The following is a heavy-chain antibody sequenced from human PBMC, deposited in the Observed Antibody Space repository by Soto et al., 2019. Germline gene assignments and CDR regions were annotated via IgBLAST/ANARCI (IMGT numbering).Heavy chain of an antibody. CDR3: GRVVIKXXXQSIDS. V-gene: IGHV4-34*01. J-gene: IGHJ4*02. CDR2: VNPGGTT. Sequence: SETLSLTCAVYGGSLSGYYRTWIRQPPGKGLEWIGEVNPGGTTNYSPSVKSRLKISLDTSKKEVSLEMTSVTAADTAVYYCGRVVIKXXXQSIDSWGPGTLVTVSS. CDR1: GGSLSGYY.